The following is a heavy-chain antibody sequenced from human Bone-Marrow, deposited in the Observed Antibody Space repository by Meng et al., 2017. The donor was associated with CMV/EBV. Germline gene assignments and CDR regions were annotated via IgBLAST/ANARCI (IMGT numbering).Heavy chain of an antibody. CDR1: GYTFTSYA. Sequence: SVKVSCKASGYTFTSYAISWVRQAPGQGLEWMGGIIPIFGTANYAQKFQGRVTITTDESTSTAYMELSSLRSEDTAVYYCARGPHGYNPWYFDYWGQGTLVTVSS. CDR2: IIPIFGTA. J-gene: IGHJ4*02. CDR3: ARGPHGYNPWYFDY. D-gene: IGHD5-24*01. V-gene: IGHV1-69*05.